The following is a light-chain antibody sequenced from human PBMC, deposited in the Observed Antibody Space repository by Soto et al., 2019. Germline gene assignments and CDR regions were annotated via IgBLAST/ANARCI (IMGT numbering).Light chain of an antibody. V-gene: IGLV1-44*01. CDR3: AAWDDSLNAVV. CDR2: NNN. Sequence: QSVLTQPPSASGTPGQTVTISCSGSSSNIASNTVNWSQQLPGTAPKLLIYNNNERPSGVPDRFAGSKSGTSASLAISGLRSDDEADYYCAAWDDSLNAVVFGGGTKLTVL. CDR1: SSNIASNT. J-gene: IGLJ2*01.